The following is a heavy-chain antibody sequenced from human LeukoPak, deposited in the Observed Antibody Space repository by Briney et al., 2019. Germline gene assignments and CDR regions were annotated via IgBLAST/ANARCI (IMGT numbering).Heavy chain of an antibody. CDR2: ISGSGGTT. V-gene: IGHV3-23*01. CDR1: GFTVSSNY. CDR3: AKGMSRQLVPAAYAFDI. J-gene: IGHJ3*02. Sequence: GGSLRLSCAASGFTVSSNYMSWVRQAPGKGLEWVSVISGSGGTTYYADSVKGRFTISRDNSKNTLYLQMNNVRAEDTAVYYCAKGMSRQLVPAAYAFDIWGQGTMVTVSS. D-gene: IGHD6-6*01.